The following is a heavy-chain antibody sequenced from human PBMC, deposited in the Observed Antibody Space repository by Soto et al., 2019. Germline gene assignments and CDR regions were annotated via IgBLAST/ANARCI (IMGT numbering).Heavy chain of an antibody. V-gene: IGHV3-30*18. CDR2: ISYDGSNK. CDR3: AKAYYDFWSGYLLVSGMDV. Sequence: GGSLILSCAASGFTFSSYCMHWVRQAPGKGLEWVAVISYDGSNKYYADSVKGRFTISRDNSKNTLYLQMNSLRAEDTAVYYCAKAYYDFWSGYLLVSGMDVWGQGTTVTVSS. CDR1: GFTFSSYC. D-gene: IGHD3-3*01. J-gene: IGHJ6*02.